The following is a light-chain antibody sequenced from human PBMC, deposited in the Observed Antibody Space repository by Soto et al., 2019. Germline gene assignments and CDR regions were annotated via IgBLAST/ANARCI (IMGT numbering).Light chain of an antibody. CDR2: GAS. V-gene: IGKV3-20*01. J-gene: IGKJ1*01. CDR1: QSVSSSY. CDR3: QQYGSSPWT. Sequence: GLKQSPGTLSLYQGERATLSCRASQSVSSSYLAWYQQKPGQAPRLLIYGASSRATGIPDRFSGSGSGTDFTLTISRLEPEDFAVYYCQQYGSSPWTFGQGT.